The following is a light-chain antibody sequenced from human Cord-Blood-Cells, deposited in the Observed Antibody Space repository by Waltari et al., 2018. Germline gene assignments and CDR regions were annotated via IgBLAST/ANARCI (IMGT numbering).Light chain of an antibody. V-gene: IGKV3-11*01. CDR2: DAS. J-gene: IGKJ5*01. CDR1: QSVSSY. CDR3: QQRSNLIT. Sequence: PGERATLSCRASQSVSSYLAWYQQKPGQAPRLLIYDASNRATGIPARFSGSGSGTDFTLTISSLEPEDFAVYYCQQRSNLITFGQGTRLEIK.